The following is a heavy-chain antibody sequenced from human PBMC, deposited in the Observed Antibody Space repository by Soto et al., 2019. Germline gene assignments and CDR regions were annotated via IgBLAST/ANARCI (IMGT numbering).Heavy chain of an antibody. Sequence: QVQLQESGPGLVKPSQTLSPTCTVSGGSISSGGYYWSWIRQHPGKGLEWIGYIYYSGSTYYNPSLKSRVTISVDTSKNQFSLKLSSVTAADTAVYYCARAPNLYGDLPYYYYGMDVWGQGTTVTVSS. J-gene: IGHJ6*02. CDR3: ARAPNLYGDLPYYYYGMDV. D-gene: IGHD4-17*01. CDR1: GGSISSGGYY. V-gene: IGHV4-31*03. CDR2: IYYSGST.